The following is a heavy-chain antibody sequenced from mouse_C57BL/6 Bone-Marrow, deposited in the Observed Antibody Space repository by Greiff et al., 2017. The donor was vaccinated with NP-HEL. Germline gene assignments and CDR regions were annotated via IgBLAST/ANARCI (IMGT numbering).Heavy chain of an antibody. D-gene: IGHD1-1*01. J-gene: IGHJ2*01. Sequence: QVQLQQPGAELVMPGASVKLSCKASGYTFTSYWMHWVKQRPGQGLEWIGEIDPSDSYTNYNQKFKGQSTLTVDKSSSTAYMQLSSLTSEDSAVYYCAREKTTVVDYFDYWGQGTTLTVSS. V-gene: IGHV1-69*01. CDR1: GYTFTSYW. CDR3: AREKTTVVDYFDY. CDR2: IDPSDSYT.